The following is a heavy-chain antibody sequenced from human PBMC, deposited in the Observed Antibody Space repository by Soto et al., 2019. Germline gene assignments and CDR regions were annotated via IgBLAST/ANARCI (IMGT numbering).Heavy chain of an antibody. CDR1: GDSISSGGYS. V-gene: IGHV4-30-2*01. Sequence: SETLSLTCAVSGDSISSGGYSWSWIRQPPGKGLEWIGYIYQSGSAYYKSSLKSRVTMSVDRSKNQFSLKLSSVTAADTAVYYCARGLITFGGVVATDWFDPWGQGTLVTVSS. J-gene: IGHJ5*02. CDR2: IYQSGSA. D-gene: IGHD3-16*02. CDR3: ARGLITFGGVVATDWFDP.